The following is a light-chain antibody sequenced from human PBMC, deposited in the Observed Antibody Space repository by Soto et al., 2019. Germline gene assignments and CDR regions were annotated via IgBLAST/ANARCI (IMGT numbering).Light chain of an antibody. Sequence: DIQLTQSPSFLSASVGDRVTITCRASQGISSYLAWYQQKPGKAPKLLIYAASTLQSGVPSRFSGSGSGTEFTLTISSLQPEDFATYYCQQLNSDQWTFGQGTKVEIK. CDR3: QQLNSDQWT. CDR2: AAS. J-gene: IGKJ1*01. V-gene: IGKV1-9*01. CDR1: QGISSY.